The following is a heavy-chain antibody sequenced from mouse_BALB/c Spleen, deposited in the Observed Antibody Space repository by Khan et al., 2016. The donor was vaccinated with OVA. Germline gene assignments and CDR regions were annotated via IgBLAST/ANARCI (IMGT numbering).Heavy chain of an antibody. D-gene: IGHD2-14*01. Sequence: VELVESGAELARPGASVKMSCKASGYTFTTYTIHWIKQRPGQGLEWIGFINPNNVYTNYNQKFKDKATLTADKSSTTAYMQLSSLTSDDSAVYYCTXDGAYYRNDGWFAYWGQGTLVTVSA. CDR2: INPNNVYT. J-gene: IGHJ3*01. V-gene: IGHV1-4*01. CDR1: GYTFTTYT. CDR3: TXDGAYYRNDGWFAY.